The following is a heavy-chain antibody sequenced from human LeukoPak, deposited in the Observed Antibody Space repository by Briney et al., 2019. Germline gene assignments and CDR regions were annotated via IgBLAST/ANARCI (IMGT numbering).Heavy chain of an antibody. J-gene: IGHJ6*04. Sequence: GGSLRLSCTASGFTFINYSMNWVRQAPGKGLEWVSSISTNSAFIYYADSVRGRFTISRDNAKNSLYLQMNSLRAEDTAVYYCAELGITMIGGVWGKGTTVTISS. CDR1: GFTFINYS. D-gene: IGHD3-10*02. CDR3: AELGITMIGGV. V-gene: IGHV3-21*01. CDR2: ISTNSAFI.